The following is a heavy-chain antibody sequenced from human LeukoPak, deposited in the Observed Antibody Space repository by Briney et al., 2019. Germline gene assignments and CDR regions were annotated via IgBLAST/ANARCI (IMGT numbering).Heavy chain of an antibody. CDR3: ARDVNYDHHY. V-gene: IGHV3-66*01. Sequence: GGSLRLSCAASGFTVSSDFVSRVRQAPGKGLEWISVIYSTGNTFYADSVKGRFTISRDNSKNTVSLQMNSLRAEDTAVYYCARDVNYDHHYWGQGTLVTVSS. J-gene: IGHJ4*02. CDR1: GFTVSSDF. CDR2: IYSTGNT. D-gene: IGHD1-7*01.